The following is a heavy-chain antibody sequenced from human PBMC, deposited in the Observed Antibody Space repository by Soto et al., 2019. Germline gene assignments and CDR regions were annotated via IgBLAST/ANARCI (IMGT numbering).Heavy chain of an antibody. CDR3: ARDPAVVIVPPAMVEY. V-gene: IGHV3-7*05. Sequence: CSAASGVNPSPCCKRGFRQAPGKELEWVANIKQDGSEKYYVDSVKGRFTSSRDNAKNSLYLQMNSLRAGDTAVYYCARDPAVVIVPPAMVEYWAQGP. J-gene: IGHJ4*02. CDR2: IKQDGSEK. D-gene: IGHD2-2*01. CDR1: GVNPSPCC.